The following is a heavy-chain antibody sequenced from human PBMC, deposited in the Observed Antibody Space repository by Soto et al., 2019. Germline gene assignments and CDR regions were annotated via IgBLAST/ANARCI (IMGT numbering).Heavy chain of an antibody. CDR2: IHYSGST. CDR1: GGSISSGDYY. D-gene: IGHD6-13*01. CDR3: ARDARPGIAAGGGFDP. J-gene: IGHJ5*02. V-gene: IGHV4-30-4*01. Sequence: SETLSLTCTVSGGSISSGDYYWSWIRQPPGKGLEWIGYIHYSGSTYYNPSLKSRLTISVDTSKNQFSLKLSSMTAADTAVYYCARDARPGIAAGGGFDPWGQGTLVTVSS.